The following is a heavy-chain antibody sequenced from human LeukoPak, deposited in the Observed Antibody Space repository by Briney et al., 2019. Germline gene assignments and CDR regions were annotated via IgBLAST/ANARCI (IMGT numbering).Heavy chain of an antibody. D-gene: IGHD2-8*01. Sequence: GGSLRLSCAASGFTFSTFGMYWVRQAPGKGLDWVAFIRSDGTHEKYGDSVKGRFTISRDNSRNTLYLQMNSLRAEDTALYYCAKDPENNGYPDESFDYLGQGTLLTVSS. J-gene: IGHJ4*02. CDR3: AKDPENNGYPDESFDY. CDR2: IRSDGTHE. V-gene: IGHV3-30*02. CDR1: GFTFSTFG.